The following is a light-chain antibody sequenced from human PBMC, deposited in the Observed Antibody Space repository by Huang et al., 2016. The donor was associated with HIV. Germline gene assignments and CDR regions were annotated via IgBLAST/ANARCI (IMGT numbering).Light chain of an antibody. V-gene: IGKV4-1*01. J-gene: IGKJ2*01. CDR2: MAS. CDR1: RSLLFASNSKNF. Sequence: DILLTQSPDSLAVSLGERATLTCRSSRSLLFASNSKNFLAWYQQKPGQSPKLLMYMASVRESGVPERFTGSGSGTEFTRTIASLQAEDVAVYYCQQFYNMPYTFGRGTRLEI. CDR3: QQFYNMPYT.